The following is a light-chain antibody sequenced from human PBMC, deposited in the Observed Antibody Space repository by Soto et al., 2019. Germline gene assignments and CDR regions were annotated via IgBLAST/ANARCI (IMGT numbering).Light chain of an antibody. J-gene: IGKJ1*01. V-gene: IGKV1-5*03. Sequence: DIQITQSPSTLSGSVGDRVTITCRASQTISSWLARYQQKPGKAPKLLIYKASTLKSGVPSRFSGSGSGTEFTLTISSLQPDDFATYYCQQYNSYPWTFGQGTKV. CDR2: KAS. CDR3: QQYNSYPWT. CDR1: QTISSW.